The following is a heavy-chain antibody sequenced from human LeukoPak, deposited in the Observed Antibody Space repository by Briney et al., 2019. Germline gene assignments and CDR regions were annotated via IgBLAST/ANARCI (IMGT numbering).Heavy chain of an antibody. Sequence: SETLSLTCTVSGGSISSSSYYWGWIRQPPGKGLEWIGSIYYSGSTYYNPSLKSRVTISVDTSKNQFSLKLSSVTAADTAVYYCARQPHYYDSSGYYDHWGQGTLVTVSS. V-gene: IGHV4-39*01. J-gene: IGHJ4*02. CDR2: IYYSGST. CDR3: ARQPHYYDSSGYYDH. CDR1: GGSISSSSYY. D-gene: IGHD3-22*01.